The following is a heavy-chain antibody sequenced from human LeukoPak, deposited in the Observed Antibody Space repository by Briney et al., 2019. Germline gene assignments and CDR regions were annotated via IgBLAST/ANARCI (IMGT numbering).Heavy chain of an antibody. CDR3: AREGYSSSWAWIYYYGMDV. V-gene: IGHV3-30*04. CDR1: GFTFSSYA. Sequence: PGGSLRLSCAASGFTFSSYAMHWVRQAPGKGLEWVAVISYDGSNKYYADSVKGRFTISRDNSKNTLYLQMNSLRAEDTAVCYCAREGYSSSWAWIYYYGMDVWGQGTTVTVSS. CDR2: ISYDGSNK. D-gene: IGHD6-13*01. J-gene: IGHJ6*02.